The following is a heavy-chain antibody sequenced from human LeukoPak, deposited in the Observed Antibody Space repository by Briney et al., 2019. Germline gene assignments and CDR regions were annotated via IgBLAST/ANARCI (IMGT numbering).Heavy chain of an antibody. CDR2: ISGSGLNA. CDR3: TTDLPSEGDDY. CDR1: GFTFSNTA. V-gene: IGHV3-23*01. Sequence: PGGSLRLSCAASGFTFSNTAMSWVRQAPGKGLEWLSIISGSGLNAYYADSVKGRFTISRDNSKSTLFLQMNSLKTEDTAVYYCTTDLPSEGDDYWGQGTLVTVSS. D-gene: IGHD2-21*01. J-gene: IGHJ4*02.